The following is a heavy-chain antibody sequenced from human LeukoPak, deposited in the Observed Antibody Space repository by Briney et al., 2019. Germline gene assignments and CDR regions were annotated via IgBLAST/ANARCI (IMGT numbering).Heavy chain of an antibody. V-gene: IGHV4-39*07. D-gene: IGHD3-3*01. J-gene: IGHJ3*02. Sequence: SETLSLTCTVSGGSISSSSHYWGWIRQPPGKGLEWIGSIYYSGSTYYNPSLKSRVTISVDTSKNQFSLKLSSVTAADTAVYYCARGTYYDFWSGYFFDIWGQGTMVTVSS. CDR3: ARGTYYDFWSGYFFDI. CDR1: GGSISSSSHY. CDR2: IYYSGST.